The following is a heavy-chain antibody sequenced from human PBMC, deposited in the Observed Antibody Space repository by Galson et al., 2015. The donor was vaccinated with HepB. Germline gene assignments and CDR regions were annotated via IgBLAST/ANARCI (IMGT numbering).Heavy chain of an antibody. Sequence: ATLSLTCNVSGGSTSSYYWSWIRQPPGKGLEWIGYIYYSGSTNYNPSLKSRVTISVDTSKNQFSLKLSSVTAADTAVYYCARGSGSSLDYWGQGTLVTVSS. CDR3: ARGSGSSLDY. D-gene: IGHD3-10*01. CDR2: IYYSGST. V-gene: IGHV4-59*01. CDR1: GGSTSSYY. J-gene: IGHJ4*02.